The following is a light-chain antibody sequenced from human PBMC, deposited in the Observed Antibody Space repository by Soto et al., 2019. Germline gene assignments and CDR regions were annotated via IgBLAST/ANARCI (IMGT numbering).Light chain of an antibody. Sequence: EIVMTQSPATLSVSPVERATFCFRASQSVSSNLAWYQQKPGQAPRLLIYGASTRATGIPARFSGSGSGTEFTLTISSLQSEDFAVYFCQQYNNWPPRTFGQGTRLEIK. CDR2: GAS. CDR3: QQYNNWPPRT. J-gene: IGKJ5*01. CDR1: QSVSSN. V-gene: IGKV3-15*01.